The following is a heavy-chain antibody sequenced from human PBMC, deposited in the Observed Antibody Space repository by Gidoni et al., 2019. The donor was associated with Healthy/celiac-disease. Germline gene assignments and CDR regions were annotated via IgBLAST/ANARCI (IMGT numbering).Heavy chain of an antibody. CDR2: ISSSSSYI. Sequence: EVQLVESGGGLVKPGGSLRLSCAASGFTFSSYSMNWVRQAPGKGLEWVSSISSSSSYIYYADSVKGRFTISRDNAKNSLYLQMNSLRAEDTAVYYCARATLDILTGYYPTSFDYWGQGTLVTVSS. CDR3: ARATLDILTGYYPTSFDY. CDR1: GFTFSSYS. J-gene: IGHJ4*02. V-gene: IGHV3-21*01. D-gene: IGHD3-9*01.